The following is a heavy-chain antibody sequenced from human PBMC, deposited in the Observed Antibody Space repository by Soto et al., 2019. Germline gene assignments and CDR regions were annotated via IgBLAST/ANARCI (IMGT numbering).Heavy chain of an antibody. J-gene: IGHJ6*02. V-gene: IGHV3-9*01. CDR1: GFTFDDYA. D-gene: IGHD4-17*01. CDR3: AKDYGDYYYYGMDV. Sequence: EVQLVESGGGLVQPGRSLRLSCAASGFTFDDYAMHWVRQAPGKGLEWVSGISWNSGSIGYADSVKGRFTISRDNAKTSLYLQMDSLRAEDTALYYCAKDYGDYYYYGMDVWGQGTTVTVSS. CDR2: ISWNSGSI.